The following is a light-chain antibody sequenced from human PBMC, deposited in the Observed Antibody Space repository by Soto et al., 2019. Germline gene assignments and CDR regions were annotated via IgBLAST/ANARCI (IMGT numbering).Light chain of an antibody. Sequence: LLTPSPGTLSLSPGERATLSCGASKTVRNNYLAWYQQKPGQAPRFLIYDASSRPTGIPERFSGGGSGTDRTLTISRLEPEDVAVDYCQQLSSYPLTFGGGTKVDIK. CDR1: KTVRNNY. V-gene: IGKV3-20*01. CDR2: DAS. J-gene: IGKJ4*01. CDR3: QQLSSYPLT.